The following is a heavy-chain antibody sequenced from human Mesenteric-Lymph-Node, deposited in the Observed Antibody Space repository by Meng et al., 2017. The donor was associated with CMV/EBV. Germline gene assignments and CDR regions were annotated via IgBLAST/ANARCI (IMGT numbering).Heavy chain of an antibody. CDR3: ARGGRGVVAATPDY. CDR2: ISFDGSNE. D-gene: IGHD2-15*01. Sequence: GESLKISCTASGFTFGDYAMSWVRQAPGKGLEWVALISFDGSNEYNADFVKGRFTISRDNSKSTLYLQMNSLRVEDTAVYYCARGGRGVVAATPDYWGQGTLVTVSS. V-gene: IGHV3-30*04. CDR1: GFTFGDYA. J-gene: IGHJ4*02.